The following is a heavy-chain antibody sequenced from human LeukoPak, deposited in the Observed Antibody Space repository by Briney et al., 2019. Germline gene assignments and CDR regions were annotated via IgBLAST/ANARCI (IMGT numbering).Heavy chain of an antibody. CDR2: ISSSSSYI. V-gene: IGHV3-21*01. CDR3: ARSWWYPSNYFDY. Sequence: PGGSLRLSCAASGFTFSSYSMNWVRQAPGKGLEWVSSISSSSSYIYYADSVKGRFTTSRDNAKNSLYLQTNSLRAEDTAVYYCARSWWYPSNYFDYWGQGTLVTVSS. CDR1: GFTFSSYS. D-gene: IGHD2-15*01. J-gene: IGHJ4*02.